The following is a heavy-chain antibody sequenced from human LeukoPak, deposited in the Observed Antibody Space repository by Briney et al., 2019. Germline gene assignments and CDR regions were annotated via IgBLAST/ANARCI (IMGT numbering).Heavy chain of an antibody. CDR3: AKGSSWSKGWFDP. Sequence: GASVKVSCTASGYTFTGYYMHWVRRAPGQGLEWMGWINPKNGDTEYAQKFQGRVTMTSDTSISTAYLDLTSLMSEDTAMYYCAKGSSWSKGWFDPWGQGALVTVSS. D-gene: IGHD6-13*01. CDR2: INPKNGDT. CDR1: GYTFTGYY. J-gene: IGHJ5*02. V-gene: IGHV1-2*02.